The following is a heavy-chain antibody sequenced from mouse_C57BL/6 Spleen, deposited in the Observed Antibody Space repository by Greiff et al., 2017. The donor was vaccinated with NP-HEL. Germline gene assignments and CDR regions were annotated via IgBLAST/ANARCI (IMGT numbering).Heavy chain of an antibody. V-gene: IGHV1-82*01. CDR1: GYAFSSSW. J-gene: IGHJ2*01. D-gene: IGHD5-5*01. CDR3: ARGIYLESLYYFDY. CDR2: IYPGDGDT. Sequence: QVQLKQSGPELVKPGASVKISCKASGYAFSSSWMNWVKQRPGKGLEWIGRIYPGDGDTNYNGKFKGKATLTADKSSSTAYMQLSSLTSEDSAVYFCARGIYLESLYYFDYWGQGTTLTVSS.